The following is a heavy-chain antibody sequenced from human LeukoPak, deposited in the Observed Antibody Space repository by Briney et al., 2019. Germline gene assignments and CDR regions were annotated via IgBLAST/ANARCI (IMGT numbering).Heavy chain of an antibody. CDR1: GFTVSSNY. J-gene: IGHJ4*02. Sequence: GGSLRLSCAASGFTVSSNYMSWVRQAPGKGLEWVSVIYSGGSTYYADSVKGRFTISRDNSKNTLHLQMNSLRAEDTAVYYCARFRTTSDYFDYWGQGTLVTVSS. CDR2: IYSGGST. CDR3: ARFRTTSDYFDY. D-gene: IGHD1-1*01. V-gene: IGHV3-53*01.